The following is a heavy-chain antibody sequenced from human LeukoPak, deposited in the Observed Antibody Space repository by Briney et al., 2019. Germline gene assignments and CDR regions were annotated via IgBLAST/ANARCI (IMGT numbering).Heavy chain of an antibody. CDR3: AKAMSYYYYYYGMDV. V-gene: IGHV3-53*01. CDR1: GFTVSSNY. CDR2: IYSGGTT. Sequence: GGSLRLSCAASGFTVSSNYMSWVRQAPGKGLEWVSVIYSGGTTNYADSVKGRFTISRDNSKNTLYLQMNSLRAEDTAVYYCAKAMSYYYYYYGMDVWGQGTTVTVSS. D-gene: IGHD5/OR15-5a*01. J-gene: IGHJ6*02.